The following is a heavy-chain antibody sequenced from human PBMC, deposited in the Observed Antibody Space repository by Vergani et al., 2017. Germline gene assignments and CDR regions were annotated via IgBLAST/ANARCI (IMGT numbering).Heavy chain of an antibody. D-gene: IGHD5-12*01. Sequence: QVQLVQSGAEVKKPGSSVKVSCKASGGTFSSYAISWVRQAPGQGLEWMGRIIPILGIANYAQKFQGRVTITADKSTSTAYMELSSLRSEDTAVYYCASAGGGHDSGYEFLVGDWGQGTLVTVSS. CDR1: GGTFSSYA. V-gene: IGHV1-69*04. J-gene: IGHJ4*02. CDR2: IIPILGIA. CDR3: ASAGGGHDSGYEFLVGD.